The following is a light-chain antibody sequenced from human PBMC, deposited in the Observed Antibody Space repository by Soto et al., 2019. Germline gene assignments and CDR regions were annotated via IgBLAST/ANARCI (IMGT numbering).Light chain of an antibody. CDR3: HQYYSTPVT. CDR1: QSVLYSPNSKNY. J-gene: IGKJ4*01. V-gene: IGKV4-1*01. Sequence: DIVMTQSPDSLAVSLGERATINCKSSQSVLYSPNSKNYLAWYQQKPGQPPELLIYWASIRDSGVRDRFSGSGSGTDFTLTISSLQAEDVGVYYCHQYYSTPVTFGGGTKVEIK. CDR2: WAS.